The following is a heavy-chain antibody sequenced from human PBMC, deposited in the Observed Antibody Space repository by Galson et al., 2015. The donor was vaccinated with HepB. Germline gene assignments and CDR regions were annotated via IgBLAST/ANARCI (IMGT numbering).Heavy chain of an antibody. Sequence: SVKVSCRASGYIFTRYTISWVRQAPGQGLEWTGNAKYTQKLQGRVTMTTDTSTNTAYMELRSLRSDDTAMYYCARGGMATIGGPTFDYWGQGTLVTVSS. V-gene: IGHV1-18*01. J-gene: IGHJ4*02. D-gene: IGHD5-24*01. CDR1: GYIFTRYT. CDR3: ARGGMATIGGPTFDY.